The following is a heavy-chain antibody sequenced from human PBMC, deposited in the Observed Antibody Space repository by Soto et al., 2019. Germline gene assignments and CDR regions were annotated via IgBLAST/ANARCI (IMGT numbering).Heavy chain of an antibody. CDR1: GGSISSGDYY. D-gene: IGHD3-3*01. V-gene: IGHV4-30-4*01. CDR2: SYYSGST. J-gene: IGHJ3*02. CDR3: ARDPTNFGVVPMDAFDI. Sequence: PSETLSLTCTVSGGSISSGDYYWSWIRQPPGKGLEWIGYSYYSGSTYYNPSLKSRVTISVDTSKNQFSLKLSSVTAADTAVYYCARDPTNFGVVPMDAFDIWGQGTMVTVSS.